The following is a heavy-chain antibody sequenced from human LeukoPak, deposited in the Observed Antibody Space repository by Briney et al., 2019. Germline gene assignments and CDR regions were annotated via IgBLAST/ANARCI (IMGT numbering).Heavy chain of an antibody. CDR1: RYTFTNYD. D-gene: IGHD5-24*01. CDR2: MNPNSGNT. V-gene: IGHV1-8*01. Sequence: ASVKVSCKASRYTFTNYDINWVRQATGQGLEWMGWMNPNSGNTGYAQKFQGRVTMTRNTSISTAYMELSSLRSEDTAVYYCARADITRDGYNSAFDIWGQGTMVTVSS. CDR3: ARADITRDGYNSAFDI. J-gene: IGHJ3*02.